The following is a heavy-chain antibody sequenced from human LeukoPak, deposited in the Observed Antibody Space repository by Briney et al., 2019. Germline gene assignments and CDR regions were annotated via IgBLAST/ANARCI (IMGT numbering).Heavy chain of an antibody. CDR3: VLYGLGSPH. J-gene: IGHJ4*02. CDR2: INSDGTAT. CDR1: GFSFSIYY. V-gene: IGHV3-74*01. Sequence: PGGSLRLSCAASGFSFSIYYMHWVRQAPGKGLVWVSRINSDGTATVYADSVRGRFTISRDNAKNTLYLQMNRLRAEETAVYYCVLYGLGSPHWGQGPLVPVPS. D-gene: IGHD3-10*01.